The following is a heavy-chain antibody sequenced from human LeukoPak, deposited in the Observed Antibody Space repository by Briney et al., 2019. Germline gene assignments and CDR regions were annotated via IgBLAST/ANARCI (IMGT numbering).Heavy chain of an antibody. V-gene: IGHV4-34*01. J-gene: IGHJ6*03. CDR3: ARGYSGYDRRGKNYYYYYMDV. D-gene: IGHD5-12*01. CDR1: GGSFSGYY. Sequence: SETLSLTCAVYGGSFSGYYWSWIRQSPGKGLEWIGEINHSGSTNYNPSLKSRVTISVDTSKNQFSLKLSSVTAADTSVYYCARGYSGYDRRGKNYYYYYMDVWGKGTTVTVSS. CDR2: INHSGST.